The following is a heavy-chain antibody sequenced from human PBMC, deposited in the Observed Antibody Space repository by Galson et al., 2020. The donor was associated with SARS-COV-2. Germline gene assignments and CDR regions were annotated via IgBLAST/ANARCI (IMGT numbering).Heavy chain of an antibody. CDR1: GFSFSDYE. J-gene: IGHJ3*02. CDR3: ASPYLAAASFFGAFDI. V-gene: IGHV3-48*03. D-gene: IGHD6-13*01. CDR2: ISSSGTNI. Sequence: GGSLRLSCAGSGFSFSDYEMNWVRHGPGKGLEWISYISSSGTNIYYADSVKGRFTISRDNAKNSLYLQMTSLRAEDTAVYYCASPYLAAASFFGAFDIWGPGTMVTVAS.